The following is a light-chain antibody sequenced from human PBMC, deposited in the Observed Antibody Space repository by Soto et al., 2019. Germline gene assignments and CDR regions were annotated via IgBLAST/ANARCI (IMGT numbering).Light chain of an antibody. CDR3: QQYNSYSPLT. J-gene: IGKJ4*01. CDR1: QSISSW. V-gene: IGKV1-5*03. CDR2: KAS. Sequence: DIQITHSPSSLSASVLYRVTTTCRSTQSISSWLAWYQQKPGKAPKLLIYKASGLESGVPSRFSGSGSGTDFTLTISSLQPDDFATYYCQQYNSYSPLTFGGGTKVDIK.